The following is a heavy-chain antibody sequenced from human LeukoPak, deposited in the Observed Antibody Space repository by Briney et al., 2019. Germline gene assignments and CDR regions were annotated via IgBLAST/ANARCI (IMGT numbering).Heavy chain of an antibody. V-gene: IGHV4-34*01. J-gene: IGHJ4*02. CDR2: INHSGST. Sequence: SETLSLTCAVYGGSFSGYYWSWIRQPPGKGLEWIGEINHSGSTNYNPSLKSRVTISVDTSKNQFSLKLSSVTAADTAVYYCARRRLRLIGVFGYYFDYWGQGTLVTVSS. D-gene: IGHD5-12*01. CDR3: ARRRLRLIGVFGYYFDY. CDR1: GGSFSGYY.